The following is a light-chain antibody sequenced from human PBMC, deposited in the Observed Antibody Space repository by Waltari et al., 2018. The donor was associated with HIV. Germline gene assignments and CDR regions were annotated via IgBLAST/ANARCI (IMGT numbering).Light chain of an antibody. Sequence: SSLLTQTPSVSVAPGKTARITCGGKNIERKSVHWYQQKPGQAPLLVIYYDTDRPSGIPERFSGSNSGNTATLTISRVADGDEADYYCQVWDSTSDHVLFGGGTRLTVL. CDR1: NIERKS. V-gene: IGLV3-21*04. CDR3: QVWDSTSDHVL. CDR2: YDT. J-gene: IGLJ2*01.